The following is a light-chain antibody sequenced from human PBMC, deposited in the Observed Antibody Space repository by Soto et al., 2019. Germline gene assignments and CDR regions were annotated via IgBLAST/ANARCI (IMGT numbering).Light chain of an antibody. CDR1: QSISGT. J-gene: IGKJ1*01. V-gene: IGKV3-15*01. Sequence: EIVMTQSPATLSVSPGGRATLSCRASQSISGTLAWYQQKPGQAPRLLIYAAFTRATGFPARFSGSGSGTDFTLTITRLQSEDFGVYYCQQYDNWPWTFGQGTKVEIK. CDR3: QQYDNWPWT. CDR2: AAF.